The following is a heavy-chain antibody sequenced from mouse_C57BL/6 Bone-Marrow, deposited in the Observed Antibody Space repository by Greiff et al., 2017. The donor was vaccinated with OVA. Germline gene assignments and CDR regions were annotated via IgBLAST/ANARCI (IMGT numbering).Heavy chain of an antibody. CDR3: ARVAYYSNLFAY. J-gene: IGHJ3*01. V-gene: IGHV3-6*01. Sequence: EVKLEESGPGLVKPSQSLSLTCSVTGYSIPSGYYWNWIRQFPGNKLEWMGYISYDGSNNYNPSLKNRISITRDTSKNQFFLKLNSVTTEDTATYYCARVAYYSNLFAYWGQGTLVTVSA. CDR2: ISYDGSN. D-gene: IGHD2-5*01. CDR1: GYSIPSGYY.